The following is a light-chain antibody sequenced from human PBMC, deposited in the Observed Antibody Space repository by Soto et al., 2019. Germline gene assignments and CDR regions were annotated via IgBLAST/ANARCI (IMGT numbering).Light chain of an antibody. CDR3: QQYGSTPLT. J-gene: IGKJ4*01. Sequence: EIVLTQSPDTLSLSPGERATLSCRASQSVNNKHLTWYQQKPGQAPRLLIVGASSRATGIPDRFSGSGSGTDFTLTISRLEPEDFAVYYCQQYGSTPLTFGVGTKVEIK. CDR2: GAS. V-gene: IGKV3-20*01. CDR1: QSVNNKH.